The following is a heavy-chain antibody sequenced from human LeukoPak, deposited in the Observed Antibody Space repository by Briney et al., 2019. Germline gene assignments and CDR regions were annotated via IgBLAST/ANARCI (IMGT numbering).Heavy chain of an antibody. D-gene: IGHD3-10*01. V-gene: IGHV3-74*01. Sequence: GGSLRLSCAGSGFTFSSYWMHWARQAPGKGPVWVSRIKSDGSSTNYADSVKGRFTISRDNAKNTLYLQMNSLRAEDTAVYYCARDPFGESSYWGRGTLVTVSS. CDR2: IKSDGSST. CDR3: ARDPFGESSY. J-gene: IGHJ4*02. CDR1: GFTFSSYW.